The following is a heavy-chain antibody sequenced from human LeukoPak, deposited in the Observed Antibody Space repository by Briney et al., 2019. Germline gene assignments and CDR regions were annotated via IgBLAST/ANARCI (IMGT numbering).Heavy chain of an antibody. V-gene: IGHV5-51*01. D-gene: IGHD6-19*01. J-gene: IGHJ4*02. CDR1: GYSFTSYW. CDR3: ARQEGIAVAGTQNFDY. Sequence: GESLKISCKGSGYSFTSYWIGWVCQMPGKGLEWMGIIYPGDSDTRYSPSFQGQVTISADKSISTAYLQWSSLKASDTAMYYCARQEGIAVAGTQNFDYWGQGTLVTVSS. CDR2: IYPGDSDT.